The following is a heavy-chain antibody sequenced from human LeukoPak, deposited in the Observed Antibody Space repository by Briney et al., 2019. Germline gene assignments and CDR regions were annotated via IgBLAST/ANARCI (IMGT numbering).Heavy chain of an antibody. CDR2: IIPIFGTA. D-gene: IGHD3-22*01. CDR1: GGTFSSYA. J-gene: IGHJ4*02. V-gene: IGHV1-69*13. Sequence: SVKVSCKASGGTFSSYAISWVRQAPGQGLEWMGGIIPIFGTANYAQKFQGRVTITADESTSIAYMELSSLRSEDTAVYYCARDRRQTYYYDSSGYYFDYWGQGTLVTVSS. CDR3: ARDRRQTYYYDSSGYYFDY.